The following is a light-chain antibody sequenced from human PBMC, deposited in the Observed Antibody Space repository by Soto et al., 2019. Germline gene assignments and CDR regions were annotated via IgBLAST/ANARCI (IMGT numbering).Light chain of an antibody. CDR3: QQLNSYPIT. CDR2: DVS. CDR1: QDIRGC. Sequence: AIQVTQSPSSLSASVGDRVTITCRASQDIRGCLAWYQQKPGKAPKLLIYDVSTLQSGVPSRFRGSGSGTEFTLTISSLKPEDFGTYYCQQLNSYPITFGHGTRLEIK. J-gene: IGKJ5*01. V-gene: IGKV1-13*02.